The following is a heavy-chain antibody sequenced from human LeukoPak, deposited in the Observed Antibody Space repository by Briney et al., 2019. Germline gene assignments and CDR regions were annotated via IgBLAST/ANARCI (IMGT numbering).Heavy chain of an antibody. CDR1: GFTFSSYA. D-gene: IGHD5-24*01. Sequence: GGSLRLSCAASGFTFSSYAMNWVRQAPGKGLEWVSTISGSGGSTYYADSVKGRFTISRDNSKNTLYLQMNSLRAEDTAVYYCAKRGDGYFYYFDYWGQGSLVTVSS. CDR3: AKRGDGYFYYFDY. V-gene: IGHV3-23*01. CDR2: ISGSGGST. J-gene: IGHJ4*02.